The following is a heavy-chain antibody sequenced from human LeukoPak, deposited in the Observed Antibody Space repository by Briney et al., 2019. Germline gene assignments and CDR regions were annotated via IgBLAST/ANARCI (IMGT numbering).Heavy chain of an antibody. J-gene: IGHJ3*02. D-gene: IGHD2-2*01. CDR3: ARSYCSSSCYAVGAFDI. V-gene: IGHV4-39*01. CDR2: IHYSGST. Sequence: SETLSLTCTVSGGSISSSTYYWGWIRQPPGKGLEWMGSIHYSGSTYYNPSLKSRVTISVDMSKNQFSLKLSSLTAADTAVYYCARSYCSSSCYAVGAFDIWGQGTVVTVSS. CDR1: GGSISSSTYY.